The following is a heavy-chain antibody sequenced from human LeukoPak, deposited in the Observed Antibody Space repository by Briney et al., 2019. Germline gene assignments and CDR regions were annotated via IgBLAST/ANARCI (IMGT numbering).Heavy chain of an antibody. CDR2: ISPNSGGT. Sequence: ASVKVSCKASGYTFSDYYLHWVRLAPGQGLEWMGRISPNSGGTNYAQKFQGKVTMTRDASISTVYMDLNRLRSDDTAIYYCARQLETTSWFDYWGQGTLVIVSS. V-gene: IGHV1-2*06. D-gene: IGHD2-2*01. CDR1: GYTFSDYY. CDR3: ARQLETTSWFDY. J-gene: IGHJ4*02.